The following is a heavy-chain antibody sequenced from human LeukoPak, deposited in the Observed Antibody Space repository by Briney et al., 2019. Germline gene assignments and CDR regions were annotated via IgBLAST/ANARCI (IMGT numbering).Heavy chain of an antibody. J-gene: IGHJ4*02. CDR3: ARGVGTTNPPEDY. Sequence: PGRSLRLSCAASGFTFSSYGMHWVRQAPGKGLEWVAVISYDGSNKYYADSVKGRFTISRDNSKNTLYLQMNSLRAEDTAVYYCARGVGTTNPPEDYWGQGTLVTVSS. CDR2: ISYDGSNK. D-gene: IGHD1-26*01. V-gene: IGHV3-30*03. CDR1: GFTFSSYG.